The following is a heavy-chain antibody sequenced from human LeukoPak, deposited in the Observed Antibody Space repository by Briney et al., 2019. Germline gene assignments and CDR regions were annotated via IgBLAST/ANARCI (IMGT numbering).Heavy chain of an antibody. CDR3: TKWSGFGND. D-gene: IGHD3-10*01. CDR1: GFTFSSYS. CDR2: ISDSGDST. J-gene: IGHJ4*02. Sequence: PGGSLRLSCAASGFTFSSYSMTWVRQTPGKGLEWVSGISDSGDSTYYADSVKGRFTISRDNSRNTLYLEMNSPRAEDTAVYYCTKWSGFGNDWGQGTLVTVSS. V-gene: IGHV3-23*01.